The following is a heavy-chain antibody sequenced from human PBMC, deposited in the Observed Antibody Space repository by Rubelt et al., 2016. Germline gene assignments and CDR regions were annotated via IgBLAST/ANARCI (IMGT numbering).Heavy chain of an antibody. V-gene: IGHV3-30*18. Sequence: QVQLVESGGGVVQPGRSLRLSCAASGFTFSSYAMHWVRQAPGKGLEWVAVISYDGSNKYYADSVKGRFTISRDNSKNTLYLQMNSLRAEDTAVYDCAKPARLDYGINAEYFQHWGQGTLVTVSS. CDR3: AKPARLDYGINAEYFQH. CDR1: GFTFSSYA. CDR2: ISYDGSNK. J-gene: IGHJ1*01. D-gene: IGHD4-17*01.